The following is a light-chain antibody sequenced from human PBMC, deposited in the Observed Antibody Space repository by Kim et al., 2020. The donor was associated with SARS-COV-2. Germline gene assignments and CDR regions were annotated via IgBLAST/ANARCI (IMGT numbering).Light chain of an antibody. Sequence: QLTQSPSSLSASVGDRVTITCRASQGISRYLAWHQQKPGQAPRLLIYAASTLQSGVPSRFSGSESGTDFTLAISSLQPEDFATYYCQQFNTYPITFGQGTRLEIK. CDR3: QQFNTYPIT. V-gene: IGKV1-9*01. CDR2: AAS. J-gene: IGKJ5*01. CDR1: QGISRY.